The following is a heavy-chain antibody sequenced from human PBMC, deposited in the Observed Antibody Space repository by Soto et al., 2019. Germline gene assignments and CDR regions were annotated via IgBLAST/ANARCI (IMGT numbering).Heavy chain of an antibody. V-gene: IGHV4-59*01. D-gene: IGHD1-1*01. CDR1: GGSISNYY. Sequence: SETLSLTCTVSGGSISNYYWSWIRQPPGKGLEWIGFFYYSGSTNYNPSLKSRVTISVDTSKNQFSLKLSSVTAADTAVYYCARVTGRTGTTIFDYWGQGTLVTVSS. CDR3: ARVTGRTGTTIFDY. J-gene: IGHJ4*02. CDR2: FYYSGST.